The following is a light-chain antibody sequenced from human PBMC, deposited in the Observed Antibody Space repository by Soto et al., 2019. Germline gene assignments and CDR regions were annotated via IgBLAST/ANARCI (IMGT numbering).Light chain of an antibody. J-gene: IGKJ4*01. Sequence: EIVMTQSPATLSVSPGERATLSCRASQSVSSNLAWYQQKPGQAPRLLIYGASTRATGIPARFSGSGSGTEFTLTISSLQSEDFATYYCQQYNSYSGLTFGGGTKVEIK. CDR3: QQYNSYSGLT. CDR2: GAS. V-gene: IGKV3-15*01. CDR1: QSVSSN.